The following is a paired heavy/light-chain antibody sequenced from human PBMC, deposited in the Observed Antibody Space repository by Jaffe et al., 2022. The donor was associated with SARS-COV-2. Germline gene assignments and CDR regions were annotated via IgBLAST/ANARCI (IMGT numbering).Heavy chain of an antibody. D-gene: IGHD1-26*01. CDR3: AREVGGTGRIDP. V-gene: IGHV3-11*01. Sequence: QVQLVESGGGLVKPGGSLRLSCAASGFTFSDNYMSWIRQAPGKGLEWVSYISSSGNIIYYADSVRGRFTISRDNARNSLYLQMNSLRAEDTAVYYCAREVGGTGRIDPWGQGTLVTVSS. J-gene: IGHJ5*02. CDR2: ISSSGNII. CDR1: GFTFSDNY.
Light chain of an antibody. CDR1: NSDVGGYNA. V-gene: IGLV2-14*01. J-gene: IGLJ2*01. Sequence: QSALTQPASVSGSPGQSITISCTGTNSDVGGYNAVSWYQQYPGKAPKLMIYDVSYRPSGVSNRFSGSKSGNTASLTISGLQAEDEADYYCSSYTSSSTHVVFGGGTKLTVL. CDR3: SSYTSSSTHVV. CDR2: DVS.